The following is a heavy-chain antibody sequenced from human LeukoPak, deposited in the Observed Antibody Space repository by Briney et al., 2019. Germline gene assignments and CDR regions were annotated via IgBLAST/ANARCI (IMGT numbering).Heavy chain of an antibody. J-gene: IGHJ5*02. CDR2: INHSGST. CDR3: ARGGYYGSGNDFRFDP. V-gene: IGHV4-34*01. Sequence: SETLSLTCAVYGGSFSNYYWSWIRQPPGKGLEWIGEINHSGSTNYNPSLKSRLTISIDTSKNQFSLKLTSVTAADTAVYFCARGGYYGSGNDFRFDPWGQGTLVTVSS. D-gene: IGHD3-10*01. CDR1: GGSFSNYY.